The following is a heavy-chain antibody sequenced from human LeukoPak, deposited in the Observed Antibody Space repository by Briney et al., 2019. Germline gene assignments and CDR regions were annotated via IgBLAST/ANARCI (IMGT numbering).Heavy chain of an antibody. V-gene: IGHV1-18*01. J-gene: IGHJ4*02. Sequence: ASVKVSCKASGYTFTCYGISWVRQAPGQGLEWMGWISAYNGNTNYAQKLQGRVTMTTDTSTSTAYMELRSLRSDDTAVYYCARVVLGGYITNPFDYWGQGTLVTVSS. CDR1: GYTFTCYG. D-gene: IGHD3-16*01. CDR2: ISAYNGNT. CDR3: ARVVLGGYITNPFDY.